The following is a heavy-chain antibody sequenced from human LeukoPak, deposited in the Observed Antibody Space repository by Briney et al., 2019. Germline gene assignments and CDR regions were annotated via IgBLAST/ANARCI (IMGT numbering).Heavy chain of an antibody. D-gene: IGHD2-15*01. V-gene: IGHV3-30*03. J-gene: IGHJ4*02. CDR2: ILYDGTNK. CDR1: GFNFSSYG. CDR3: ARVSRDMTSPFDY. Sequence: GGSLRLSCAASGFNFSSYGMHWVRQAPGKGLEWVAVILYDGTNKYYADSVKGRFTISRDNSKNMQYLQMNSLRAEDTAVYYCARVSRDMTSPFDYWGQGTLVTVSS.